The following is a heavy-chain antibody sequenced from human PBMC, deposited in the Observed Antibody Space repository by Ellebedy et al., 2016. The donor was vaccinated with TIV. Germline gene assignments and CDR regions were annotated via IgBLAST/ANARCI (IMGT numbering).Heavy chain of an antibody. Sequence: GESLKISCAASGFTFSAFWMGWVRQAPVKGLEWVAKINQPGTVTQYADSLRGRFTISRDNSKNLLYLQMNSLTSDDTAVYYCARYGDYDFNSWGQGTLVTVSS. CDR2: INQPGTVT. D-gene: IGHD4-17*01. CDR1: GFTFSAFW. J-gene: IGHJ5*01. V-gene: IGHV3-7*01. CDR3: ARYGDYDFNS.